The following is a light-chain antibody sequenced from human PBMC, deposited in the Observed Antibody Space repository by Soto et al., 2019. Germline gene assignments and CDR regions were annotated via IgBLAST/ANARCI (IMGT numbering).Light chain of an antibody. CDR2: QAS. CDR1: QRINNW. CDR3: QQSYSTPLT. Sequence: DIQITQSPSTLAASAGDRVTITCRASQRINNWLAWYQQKPGKDPKLLIYQASNLQSGVPPRFSGGGFGTEFNLTISKLQTEDFAMYYCQQSYSTPLTFGGGTKVDIK. V-gene: IGKV1-5*03. J-gene: IGKJ4*01.